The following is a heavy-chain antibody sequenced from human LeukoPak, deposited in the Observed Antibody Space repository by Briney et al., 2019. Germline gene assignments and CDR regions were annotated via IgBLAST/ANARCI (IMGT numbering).Heavy chain of an antibody. CDR1: GGSISSGNYY. D-gene: IGHD3-10*01. CDR3: AKHYMGSYDNRGLDY. J-gene: IGHJ4*02. Sequence: PSETLSLTCTVSGGSISSGNYYWSWIRQPAGKGLEWIGSIYYSGYTYYNPSVESRVTISVDTSKNQFSLKLSSVTAADTAVYFCAKHYMGSYDNRGLDYWGQGTLVTVSS. CDR2: IYYSGYT. V-gene: IGHV4-39*01.